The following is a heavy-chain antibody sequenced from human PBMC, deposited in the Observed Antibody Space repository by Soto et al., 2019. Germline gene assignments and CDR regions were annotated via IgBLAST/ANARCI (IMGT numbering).Heavy chain of an antibody. CDR3: ARVHCSAGTCLDGLDF. Sequence: QALSLTSSSCGGSDFRNGACWSWIRHSPSRGLQWLGRIYYRSKWFHDYAASVESRMAINPDTSRNQFSLQLNYVTPEDTAVYYCARVHCSAGTCLDGLDFWGQGTTVPVSS. D-gene: IGHD2-15*01. CDR2: IYYRSKWFH. CDR1: GGSDFRNGAC. V-gene: IGHV6-1*01. J-gene: IGHJ6*02.